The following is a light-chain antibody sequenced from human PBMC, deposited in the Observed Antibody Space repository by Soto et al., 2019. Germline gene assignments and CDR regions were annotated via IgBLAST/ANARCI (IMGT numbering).Light chain of an antibody. CDR3: QQYNSYSRT. Sequence: IEMTQSPSVVSASVGNTVTVTSRASQDVGNFLNWYQQRPGKAPYLLIYDASNLDSGVSSRFSGSGAGTEFTLTISSLQPDDFATYYCQQYNSYSRTFGQGTKVDNK. J-gene: IGKJ1*01. CDR1: QDVGNF. CDR2: DAS. V-gene: IGKV1-5*01.